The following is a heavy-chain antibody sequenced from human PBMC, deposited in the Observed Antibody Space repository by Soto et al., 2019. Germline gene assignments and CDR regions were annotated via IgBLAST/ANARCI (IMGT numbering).Heavy chain of an antibody. CDR3: ARVPVGAVAGAPFDY. Sequence: QVQLVESGGGVVQPGRSLRLSCAASGFTFSSYGMHWVRQAPGKGLEWVAVIWYDGSNKYYADSVKGRFTISRDNSKNTLYLQMNSVRAEDTAVYYCARVPVGAVAGAPFDYWGQGTLVTVSS. J-gene: IGHJ4*02. CDR1: GFTFSSYG. D-gene: IGHD6-19*01. CDR2: IWYDGSNK. V-gene: IGHV3-33*01.